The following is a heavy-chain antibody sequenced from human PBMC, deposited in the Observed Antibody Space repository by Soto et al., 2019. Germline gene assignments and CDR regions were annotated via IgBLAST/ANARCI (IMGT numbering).Heavy chain of an antibody. CDR2: ISAYNGNT. V-gene: IGHV1-18*01. CDR3: ASGSRPATVGYYLDV. CDR1: GYTFTSYG. Sequence: VASVKVSCKASGYTFTSYGISWVRQAPGQGLEWMGWISAYNGNTNYAQKLQGRVTMTTDTSTSTAYMELRSLRSDDTAVYYCASGSRPATVGYYLDVWGKGIMVTVSS. D-gene: IGHD2-15*01. J-gene: IGHJ6*03.